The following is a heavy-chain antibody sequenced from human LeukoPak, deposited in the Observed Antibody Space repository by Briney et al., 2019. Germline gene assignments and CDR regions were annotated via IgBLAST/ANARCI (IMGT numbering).Heavy chain of an antibody. CDR3: ARLGDIVVVPAASFDY. D-gene: IGHD2-2*01. CDR2: INHSGST. J-gene: IGHJ4*02. V-gene: IGHV4-34*01. Sequence: PETLSLTCAVYGGSFSGYYWSWIRQPPGKGLGWIGEINHSGSTNYNPSLKSRVTISVDTSKNQFSLKLSSVTAADTAVYYCARLGDIVVVPAASFDYWGQGTLVTVSS. CDR1: GGSFSGYY.